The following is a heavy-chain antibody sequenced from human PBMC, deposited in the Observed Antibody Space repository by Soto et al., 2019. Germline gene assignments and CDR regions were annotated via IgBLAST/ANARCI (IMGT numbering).Heavy chain of an antibody. Sequence: AASVKVSCKASGYTFTNYAMHWVRQAPGQRLEWMGWINAGNGHTKYSQKFQGRVTLTRDTSASTAYMELSSLRSEDTAVYYCARGPVRNWFDPWGQGTLVTVSS. J-gene: IGHJ5*02. CDR1: GYTFTNYA. CDR2: INAGNGHT. CDR3: ARGPVRNWFDP. D-gene: IGHD2-2*01. V-gene: IGHV1-3*01.